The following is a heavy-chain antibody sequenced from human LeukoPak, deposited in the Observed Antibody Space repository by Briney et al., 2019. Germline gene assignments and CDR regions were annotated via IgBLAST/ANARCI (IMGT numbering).Heavy chain of an antibody. J-gene: IGHJ4*02. CDR3: AREVPTYYYFDY. V-gene: IGHV3-30-3*01. Sequence: PGGSLRLSCAASGFTFSSYAMHWARQAPGKGLEWVAVISYDGSNKYYADSVKGRFTISRDNSKNTLYLQMNSLRAEDTAVYYCAREVPTYYYFDYWGRGTLVTVSS. D-gene: IGHD3-10*01. CDR2: ISYDGSNK. CDR1: GFTFSSYA.